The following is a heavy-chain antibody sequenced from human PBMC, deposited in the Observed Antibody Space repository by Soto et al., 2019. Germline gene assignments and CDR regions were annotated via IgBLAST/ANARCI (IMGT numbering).Heavy chain of an antibody. D-gene: IGHD6-13*01. CDR3: AGEEAAAGNPTFVCY. J-gene: IGHJ4*02. CDR1: GGSFSGYY. CDR2: INHSGST. Sequence: TSETLSLTCAVYGGSFSGYYWSWIRQPPGKGLEWIGEINHSGSTNYNPSLKSRVTISVDTSKNQFSLKLSSVTAADTAVYYCAGEEAAAGNPTFVCYWGQGTLVTVSS. V-gene: IGHV4-34*01.